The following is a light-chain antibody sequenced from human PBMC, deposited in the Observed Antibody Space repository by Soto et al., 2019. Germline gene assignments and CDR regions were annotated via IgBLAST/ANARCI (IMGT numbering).Light chain of an antibody. CDR1: SSDVGGYNY. V-gene: IGLV2-11*01. Sequence: QSALTQPRSVSGSPGQSVTISCTGTSSDVGGYNYVSWYQQHPGKAPKLMIYDVSKRPSGVPDRFSGSKSGNTASLTISGLQAEDEAGYYCCSYAGSFPYVFGTGTKVTVL. CDR2: DVS. CDR3: CSYAGSFPYV. J-gene: IGLJ1*01.